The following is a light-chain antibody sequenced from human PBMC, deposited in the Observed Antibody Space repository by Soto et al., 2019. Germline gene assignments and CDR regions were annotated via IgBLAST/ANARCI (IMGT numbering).Light chain of an antibody. J-gene: IGKJ1*01. CDR2: KAS. Sequence: DIQMTQSPSTLSASVGDRVTITCRASQSISSWLAWYQQKPGKAPERLIYKASSLESGVPSRFSGSGSGTEFNLTISSLQPDDFATYYCQQYNTYKTVGQGTKVEIK. V-gene: IGKV1-5*03. CDR1: QSISSW. CDR3: QQYNTYKT.